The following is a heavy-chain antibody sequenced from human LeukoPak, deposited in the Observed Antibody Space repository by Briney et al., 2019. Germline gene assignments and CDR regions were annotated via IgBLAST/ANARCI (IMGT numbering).Heavy chain of an antibody. CDR3: ARGSSSDYDFWSGYSAGYYYYYYMDV. V-gene: IGHV4-30-4*08. Sequence: SETLSLTCTVSGGSITNYYWSWIRQPPGKGLEWIGYIYYSGSTYYNPSLKSRVTISVDTSKNQFSLKLSSVTAADTAVYYCARGSSSDYDFWSGYSAGYYYYYYMDVWGKGTTVTVSS. CDR2: IYYSGST. CDR1: GGSITNYY. J-gene: IGHJ6*03. D-gene: IGHD3-3*01.